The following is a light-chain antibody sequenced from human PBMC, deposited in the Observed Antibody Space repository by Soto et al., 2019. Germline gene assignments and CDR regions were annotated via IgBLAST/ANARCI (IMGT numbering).Light chain of an antibody. CDR2: DAS. CDR1: QSVSSSY. J-gene: IGKJ2*01. CDR3: QQYGSSPYT. V-gene: IGKV3-20*01. Sequence: EIVLTQSPGTLSLSPGERATLSCRASQSVSSSYLAWYQQKPGQAPRLLIYDASSRATGIPDRFSGSGSGTDFTLTISGLEPEDFAVYYCQQYGSSPYTFGHGTELEIK.